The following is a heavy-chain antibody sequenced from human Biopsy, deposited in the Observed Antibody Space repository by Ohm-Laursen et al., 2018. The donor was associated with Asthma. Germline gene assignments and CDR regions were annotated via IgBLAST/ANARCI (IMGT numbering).Heavy chain of an antibody. CDR3: AKRRGYSGPDNDY. Sequence: SLRLSCTASGFTFRSFGMHWVRQAPGKGLEWVAVISYDGNHKFYEDSVKGRFTISRDNSKNTLYLQMNSLRTEDTAVYYCAKRRGYSGPDNDYWGQGTLVIVSS. CDR1: GFTFRSFG. J-gene: IGHJ4*02. D-gene: IGHD5-12*01. CDR2: ISYDGNHK. V-gene: IGHV3-30*18.